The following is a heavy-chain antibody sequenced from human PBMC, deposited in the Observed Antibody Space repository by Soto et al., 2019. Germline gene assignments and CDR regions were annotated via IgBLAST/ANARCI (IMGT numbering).Heavy chain of an antibody. V-gene: IGHV3-15*07. CDR2: IKSKAHGETI. D-gene: IGHD3-22*01. CDR1: GFSFSNAW. CDR3: TTEFDYYDSSGYYYVTDY. Sequence: PGGSLRLSCAASGFSFSNAWMNWVRLAPGKGLEWVGRIKSKAHGETIDYSAPVKGRFTISRDDSKDTLYLQMNSLKTEDTAVYYCTTEFDYYDSSGYYYVTDYWAQRVLVTVSS. J-gene: IGHJ4*02.